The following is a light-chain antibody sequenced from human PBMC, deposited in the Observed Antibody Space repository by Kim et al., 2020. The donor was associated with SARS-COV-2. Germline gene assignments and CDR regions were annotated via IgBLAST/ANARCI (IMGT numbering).Light chain of an antibody. V-gene: IGKV3-15*01. CDR1: QSVINN. CDR2: AAS. Sequence: EIVMTQSPATLSVSPGERATLSCRASQSVINNLAWYQQKPGQAPRLLIYAASTRATGIPARFSGSGSGTEFTLTISSLQSEDSAVYYCQKYNNWPPEYTFGQVTKLEI. CDR3: QKYNNWPPEYT. J-gene: IGKJ2*01.